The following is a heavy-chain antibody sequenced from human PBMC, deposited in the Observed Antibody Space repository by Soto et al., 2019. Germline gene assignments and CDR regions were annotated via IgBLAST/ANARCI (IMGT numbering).Heavy chain of an antibody. CDR3: ATQTSSYTWDV. V-gene: IGHV4-4*02. J-gene: IGHJ6*02. CDR2: ISHSEGS. CDR1: GGSISSTKW. D-gene: IGHD2-2*01. Sequence: QVQLQESGPGLVKPSGTLSLTCAVSGGSISSTKWWTWVRQPPGKGLEWIAEISHSEGSNYNPSLKSRVAMSLDNSKTQVSLRLSSVTAADTAVYYCATQTSSYTWDVWGQGTTVTVS.